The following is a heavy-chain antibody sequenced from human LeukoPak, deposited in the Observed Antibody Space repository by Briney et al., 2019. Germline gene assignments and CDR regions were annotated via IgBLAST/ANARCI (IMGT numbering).Heavy chain of an antibody. J-gene: IGHJ4*02. D-gene: IGHD1-1*01. V-gene: IGHV3-11*01. CDR2: ISSSGSTI. Sequence: PGGSLRHACAASGFTFSDYYLSWIRQAPRKGLEWVSYISSSGSTIYYADSVKGRFTISRDDAKNSLYLQMNSLRAEDTAVYYCAREERGALDYWGQGTLVTVSS. CDR1: GFTFSDYY. CDR3: AREERGALDY.